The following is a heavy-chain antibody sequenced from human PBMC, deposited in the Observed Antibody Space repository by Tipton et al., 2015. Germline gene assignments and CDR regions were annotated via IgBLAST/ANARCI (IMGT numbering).Heavy chain of an antibody. CDR1: GYTFTSYG. V-gene: IGHV1-18*01. CDR2: ISTYDGNT. CDR3: VRDNYGGNSGFFDY. D-gene: IGHD4-23*01. Sequence: QVQLVQSGAEVKKPGASVKVSCKASGYTFTSYGISWVRQAPGQGLEWMGWISTYDGNTDYAQRLRGRVTLTTDTSTTTVYMELWSLRSDDTAVYYCVRDNYGGNSGFFDYWGQGTLVTVSS. J-gene: IGHJ4*02.